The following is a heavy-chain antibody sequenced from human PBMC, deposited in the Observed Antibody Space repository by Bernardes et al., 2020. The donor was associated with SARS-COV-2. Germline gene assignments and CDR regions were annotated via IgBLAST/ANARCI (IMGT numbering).Heavy chain of an antibody. Sequence: GGSLRLSCVASGFIFNNAWMSWVRQAPGKGLEWVGRIKSKTDGGTTEYAAPVKGRFTISRDDSKNTLFLQMNSLRAEDTAVYYCARIDEVTGRDYWGQGTLVTVSS. D-gene: IGHD6-19*01. CDR2: IKSKTDGGTT. J-gene: IGHJ4*02. V-gene: IGHV3-15*01. CDR3: ARIDEVTGRDY. CDR1: GFIFNNAW.